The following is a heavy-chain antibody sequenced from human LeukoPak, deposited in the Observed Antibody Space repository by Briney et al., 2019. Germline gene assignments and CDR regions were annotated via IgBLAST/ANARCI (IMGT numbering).Heavy chain of an antibody. Sequence: SQTLSLTCAISGDSVSSNSAAWNWIRQSPSRGLEWLGRTYYRSKWYNDYAVSVKSRITINPGTSKNQFSLQLNSVTPEDTAVYYCARAAIAVAGTADAFDIWGQGTMVTVSS. CDR3: ARAAIAVAGTADAFDI. CDR1: GDSVSSNSAA. V-gene: IGHV6-1*01. CDR2: TYYRSKWYN. D-gene: IGHD6-19*01. J-gene: IGHJ3*02.